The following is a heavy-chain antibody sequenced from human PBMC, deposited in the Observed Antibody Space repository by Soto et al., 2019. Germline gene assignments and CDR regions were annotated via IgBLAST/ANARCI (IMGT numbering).Heavy chain of an antibody. Sequence: QVQLVQSGPEVKKPGASVKVSCKASGYIFTTFGISWVRQAPGRGLEWMGWIGANSRETNYAQSLQGRVTMTTDRATNTAYLELRSLHSDDTAIYYCARDIAYGSETDYGHWGQGTLVTVSS. D-gene: IGHD3-10*01. V-gene: IGHV1-18*01. CDR3: ARDIAYGSETDYGH. CDR1: GYIFTTFG. CDR2: IGANSRET. J-gene: IGHJ4*02.